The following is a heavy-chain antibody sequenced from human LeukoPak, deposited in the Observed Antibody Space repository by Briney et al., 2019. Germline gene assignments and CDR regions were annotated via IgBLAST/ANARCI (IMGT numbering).Heavy chain of an antibody. Sequence: SETLSLTCTVSGGSIISADHYWAWIRQPPGKGLEYIALIYYGGRAYYNSSLQSRVTISVDTSKNHFSLNLTSVTAADTAVYYCARYTAYTTRAFHVWGQGTMVTVSS. V-gene: IGHV4-39*07. CDR2: IYYGGRA. D-gene: IGHD1-1*01. CDR3: ARYTAYTTRAFHV. CDR1: GGSIISADHY. J-gene: IGHJ3*01.